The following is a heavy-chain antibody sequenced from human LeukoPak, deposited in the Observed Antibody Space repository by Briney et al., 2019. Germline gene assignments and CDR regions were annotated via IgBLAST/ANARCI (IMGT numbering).Heavy chain of an antibody. CDR2: IYYSGST. V-gene: IGHV4-59*01. CDR3: ARGENIVVVPAATPGAYFDY. Sequence: SETLSLTCTVSGGSISSYYWSWIRQPPGKGLEWIGYIYYSGSTNYNPSLKSRVTISVDTSKNQFSLKLSSVTAADTAVYYYARGENIVVVPAATPGAYFDYWGQGTLVTVSS. D-gene: IGHD2-2*01. CDR1: GGSISSYY. J-gene: IGHJ4*02.